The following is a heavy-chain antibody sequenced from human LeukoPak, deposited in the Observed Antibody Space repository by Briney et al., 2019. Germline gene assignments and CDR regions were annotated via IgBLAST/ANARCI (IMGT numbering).Heavy chain of an antibody. CDR1: ELTFSNYR. CDR2: IKKDGSEK. Sequence: GGSLRLSCAASELTFSNYRMRGVRQVPGKGLEWVATIKKDGSEKYYVDSVKGRFTISRDNAKNSLYLQMNSLRAEDTAVYYCARVLFGVTRASAFDYWGQGTLVTVSS. D-gene: IGHD3-3*01. V-gene: IGHV3-7*01. J-gene: IGHJ4*02. CDR3: ARVLFGVTRASAFDY.